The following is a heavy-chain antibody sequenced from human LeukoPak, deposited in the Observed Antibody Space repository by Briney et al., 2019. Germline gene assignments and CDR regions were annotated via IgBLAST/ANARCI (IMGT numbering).Heavy chain of an antibody. Sequence: GGSLRLSCAASGLTVSSTFMSWVRQAPGKGLEXXXXXYSGGTTHYPDSVKGRFTISRDNSKNTLYLQMDSLRVGDTAIYYCARNTDYYGSGTYGYFDRWGRGTLVTVSS. D-gene: IGHD3-10*01. J-gene: IGHJ2*01. CDR3: ARNTDYYGSGTYGYFDR. CDR1: GLTVSSTF. CDR2: XYSGGTT. V-gene: IGHV3-53*01.